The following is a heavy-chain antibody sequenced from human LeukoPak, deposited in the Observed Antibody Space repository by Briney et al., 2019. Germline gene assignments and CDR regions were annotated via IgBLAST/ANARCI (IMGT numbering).Heavy chain of an antibody. D-gene: IGHD6-6*01. Sequence: PSETLSLTCTVSGGSIISYYWIWIRQPPRKGLELIGYIYYSGGTNYNPSLKGRVTISVDTSKIKFSLKLSSVTAADTAVYYCARDRFPMGVAALDYWGQGTLVTVSS. J-gene: IGHJ4*02. V-gene: IGHV4-59*01. CDR2: IYYSGGT. CDR1: GGSIISYY. CDR3: ARDRFPMGVAALDY.